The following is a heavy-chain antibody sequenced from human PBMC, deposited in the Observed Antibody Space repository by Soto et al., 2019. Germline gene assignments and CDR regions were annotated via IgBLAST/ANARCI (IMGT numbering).Heavy chain of an antibody. CDR3: ARDRDSSSSSFFSPAY. J-gene: IGHJ4*02. V-gene: IGHV1-69*05. CDR1: GGTFSSYA. D-gene: IGHD6-6*01. CDR2: IIPIFGTA. Sequence: SVKVYCKASGGTFSSYAISWVRQAPGQGLEWMGGIIPIFGTANYAQKFQGWVTMTRDTSISTAYMELSRLRSDDTAVYYCARDRDSSSSSFFSPAYWGQGTLVTVSS.